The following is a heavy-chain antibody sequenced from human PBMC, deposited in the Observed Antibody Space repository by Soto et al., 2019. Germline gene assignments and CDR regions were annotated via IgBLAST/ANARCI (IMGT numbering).Heavy chain of an antibody. CDR2: LSWNNGDI. CDR3: ARDIGCWGCTTS. CDR1: GFTFDDYA. D-gene: IGHD2-8*01. J-gene: IGHJ5*02. Sequence: EVRLIESGGGLVQPGRSLRLSCVASGFTFDDYAVYWVRQAPGRGLEWVSGLSWNNGDIAYADSVKGRFILSRDTATNSLYMQMNSLRPEDTALYYCARDIGCWGCTTSWGQGTLVTVSS. V-gene: IGHV3-9*01.